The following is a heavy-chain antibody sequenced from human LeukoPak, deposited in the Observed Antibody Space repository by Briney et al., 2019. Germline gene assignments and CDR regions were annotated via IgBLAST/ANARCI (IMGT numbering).Heavy chain of an antibody. V-gene: IGHV4-31*02. CDR2: IYYSGST. J-gene: IGHJ4*02. D-gene: IGHD2-15*01. Sequence: LRLSCAASGFTFSSYAMSWIRQHPGKGLEWIGYIYYSGSTYYNPSLKSRVTISVDTSKNQFSLKLSSVTAADTAVYYCARDEGGHFDYWGQGTLVTVSS. CDR3: ARDEGGHFDY. CDR1: GFTFSSYA.